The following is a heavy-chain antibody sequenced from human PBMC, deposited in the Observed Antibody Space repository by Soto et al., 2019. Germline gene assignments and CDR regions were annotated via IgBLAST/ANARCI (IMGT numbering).Heavy chain of an antibody. CDR2: IKSKADGGTT. D-gene: IGHD4-17*01. Sequence: PRLSCAASEFTFANAWISWVRQAPGKGLEWVGRIKSKADGGTTDYAAPVKGRFTISRDESQNTLYLQMNSLKTEDTAVYYCTSLYYGHWGQGTLVTVSS. J-gene: IGHJ4*02. CDR1: EFTFANAW. CDR3: TSLYYGH. V-gene: IGHV3-15*01.